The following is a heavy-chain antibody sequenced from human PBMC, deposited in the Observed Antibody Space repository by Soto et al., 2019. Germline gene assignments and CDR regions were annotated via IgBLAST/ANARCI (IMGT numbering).Heavy chain of an antibody. CDR2: ISGSGGST. CDR3: AKERLRIAAPPPDWFDP. V-gene: IGHV3-23*01. Sequence: EVQLLESGGGLVQPGGSLRLSCAASGFTFSSYAMSWVRQAPGKGLEWVSAISGSGGSTYYADSVKGRFTISRDNSKNTLYLQMNSLRAEDTAVYYCAKERLRIAAPPPDWFDPWGQGTLVTVSS. CDR1: GFTFSSYA. D-gene: IGHD6-13*01. J-gene: IGHJ5*02.